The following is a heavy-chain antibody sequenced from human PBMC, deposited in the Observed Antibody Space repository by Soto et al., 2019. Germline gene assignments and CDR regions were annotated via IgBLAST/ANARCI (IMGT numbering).Heavy chain of an antibody. Sequence: LSLTCAVSGGSISSGGYSWSWIRQPPGKGLEWIGYIYHSGSTYYNPSLKSRVTISVDRSKNQFSLKLSSVTAADTAVYYCASSGGRRVPLSFWGQGTFVT. V-gene: IGHV4-30-2*01. CDR1: GGSISSGGYS. CDR3: ASSGGRRVPLSF. CDR2: IYHSGST. J-gene: IGHJ4*02.